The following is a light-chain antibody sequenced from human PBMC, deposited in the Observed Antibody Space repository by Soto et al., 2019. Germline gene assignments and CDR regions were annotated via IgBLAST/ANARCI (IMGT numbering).Light chain of an antibody. CDR3: QKYDTSPYD. J-gene: IGKJ2*01. CDR2: GAS. V-gene: IGKV3-20*01. CDR1: QSVIRNY. Sequence: EGMLTQSPGTLSLSPGEGALLSCRSSQSVIRNYLAWYQKKPGQAPRLLIYGASSRATGIPDRFSGSGSGTGFTLTISRLEPEDFAVYYCQKYDTSPYDFGQGTKLEI.